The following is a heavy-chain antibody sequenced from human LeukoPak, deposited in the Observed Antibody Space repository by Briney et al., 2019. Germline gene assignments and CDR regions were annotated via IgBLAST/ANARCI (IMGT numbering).Heavy chain of an antibody. CDR3: ARGHSGWYDY. Sequence: GGSLRLSCAASGFTFSSYWMSWVRQAPGKGLRWVSAISGSGGSTYYADSVKGRFTISRDNSKNTLYLQMNSLRAEDTAVYYCARGHSGWYDYWGQGTLVTVSS. V-gene: IGHV3-23*01. D-gene: IGHD6-19*01. J-gene: IGHJ4*02. CDR2: ISGSGGST. CDR1: GFTFSSYW.